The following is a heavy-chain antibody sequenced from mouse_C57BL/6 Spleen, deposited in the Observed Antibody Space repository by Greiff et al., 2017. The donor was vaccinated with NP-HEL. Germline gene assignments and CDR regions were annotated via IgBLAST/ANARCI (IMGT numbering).Heavy chain of an antibody. V-gene: IGHV3-6*01. CDR1: GYSITSGYY. CDR2: ISYDGSN. CDR3: ARDRGYYYAMDY. Sequence: DVQLQESGPGLVKPSQSLSLTCSVTGYSITSGYYWNWIRQFPGNKLEWMGYISYDGSNNYNPSLKNRISITRDTSKNQFFLKLNSVTTEDTATYYCARDRGYYYAMDYWGQGTSVTVSS. J-gene: IGHJ4*01.